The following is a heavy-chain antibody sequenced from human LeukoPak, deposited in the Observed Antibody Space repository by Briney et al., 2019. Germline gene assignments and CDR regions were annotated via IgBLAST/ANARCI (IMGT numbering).Heavy chain of an antibody. D-gene: IGHD3-22*01. CDR1: GGSISSGDYY. CDR2: IYYSGST. V-gene: IGHV4-30-4*08. CDR3: ARDRSVVTRIMDV. J-gene: IGHJ6*04. Sequence: SETLSLTCTVSGGSISSGDYYWSWIRQPPGKGLEWIGYIYYSGSTYYNPSLKSRVTISVDTSKNQFSLKLSSVTAADTAVYHCARDRSVVTRIMDVWGRGTTVTVSS.